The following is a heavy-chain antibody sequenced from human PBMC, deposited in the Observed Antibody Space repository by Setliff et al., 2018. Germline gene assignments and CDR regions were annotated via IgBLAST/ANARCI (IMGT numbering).Heavy chain of an antibody. Sequence: GGSLRLSCVVSGFSFSRHWMSWVRQAPGKGLEWVADIKQDGSTKYYLDSVKGRFTISRDNAKRSLTLQMNSLRVEDTAVYYCSRDLQGSGDYVVDYWGQGTLVTVSS. D-gene: IGHD4-17*01. CDR2: IKQDGSTK. CDR3: SRDLQGSGDYVVDY. J-gene: IGHJ4*02. CDR1: GFSFSRHW. V-gene: IGHV3-7*01.